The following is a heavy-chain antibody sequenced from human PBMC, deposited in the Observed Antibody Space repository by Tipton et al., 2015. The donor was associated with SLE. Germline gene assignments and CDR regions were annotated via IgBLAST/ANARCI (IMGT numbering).Heavy chain of an antibody. CDR3: GGLSRQLGV. D-gene: IGHD6-19*01. V-gene: IGHV3-30*02. Sequence: SLRLSCEATGIIFSGYGMHWVRQAPGGGLEWVAFIQYTGEHRFYADSVKGRFTISRDNAKNSLYLQMNSLRDEDTAVYYCGGLSRQLGVWGQGTTVTVSS. CDR2: IQYTGEHR. CDR1: GIIFSGYG. J-gene: IGHJ6*02.